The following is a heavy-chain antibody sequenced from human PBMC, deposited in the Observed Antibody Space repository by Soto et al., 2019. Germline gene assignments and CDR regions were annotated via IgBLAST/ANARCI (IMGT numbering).Heavy chain of an antibody. CDR2: ISAYNGNT. J-gene: IGHJ3*02. V-gene: IGHV1-18*01. CDR1: GYTFTSYG. D-gene: IGHD2-21*02. Sequence: ASVKVSCKASGYTFTSYGISWVRQAPGQGLEWMGWISAYNGNTNYAQKLQGRVTMTTDTSTSTAYMELRSLRSDGTAVYYCARDSAVLVTAIDAFDIWGQGTMVTVSS. CDR3: ARDSAVLVTAIDAFDI.